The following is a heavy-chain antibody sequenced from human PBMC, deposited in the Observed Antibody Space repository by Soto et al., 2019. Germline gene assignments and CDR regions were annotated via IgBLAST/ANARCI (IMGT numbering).Heavy chain of an antibody. J-gene: IGHJ6*02. Sequence: QVQLVQSGAEVKKPGSSVKVSCEASGGTFSRYPINWVRQAPGQGLEWMGGIIPFFGTSNYAQKFQGRVTITADDSTSTAYMELRSLRSEDTAVYCCARVGHITNYGMAVWGQGTTVTVSS. CDR3: ARVGHITNYGMAV. V-gene: IGHV1-69*01. D-gene: IGHD1-26*01. CDR2: IIPFFGTS. CDR1: GGTFSRYP.